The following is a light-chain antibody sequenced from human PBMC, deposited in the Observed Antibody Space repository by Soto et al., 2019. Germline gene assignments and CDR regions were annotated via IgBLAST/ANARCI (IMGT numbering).Light chain of an antibody. CDR1: SSDVGGYNY. Sequence: QSVLTQPASVSGSPGQSITISCTGTSSDVGGYNYVSWYRQRPGKPPKLMIYGVTKRPSGVSDRFSGSKSGNTASLTISGLQAEDEADYYCCSYAGFTTYVFGSGTKVTVL. V-gene: IGLV2-23*02. CDR3: CSYAGFTTYV. J-gene: IGLJ1*01. CDR2: GVT.